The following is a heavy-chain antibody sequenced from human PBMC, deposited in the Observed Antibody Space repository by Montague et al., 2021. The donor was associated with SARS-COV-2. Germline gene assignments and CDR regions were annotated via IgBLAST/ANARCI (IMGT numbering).Heavy chain of an antibody. CDR1: GFTFRGYS. CDR2: ISASGGAT. D-gene: IGHD2-21*02. V-gene: IGHV3-23*01. J-gene: IGHJ5*02. CDR3: AKCSSTDCYWGWFDP. Sequence: SLRLSCAASGFTFRGYSMTWVRQAPGKGLEWVSSISASGGATHYADSVKGRFTISRDNSNNILYLHMNSLRAEDTAGYFCAKCSSTDCYWGWFDPWGQGTLVTVSS.